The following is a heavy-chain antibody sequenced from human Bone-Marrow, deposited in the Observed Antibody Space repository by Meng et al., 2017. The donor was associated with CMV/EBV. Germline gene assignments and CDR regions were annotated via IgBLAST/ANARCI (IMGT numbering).Heavy chain of an antibody. CDR2: ISSSSSYI. CDR1: GFTFSSYS. J-gene: IGHJ3*02. CDR3: AREGCSSTSCYLRGFDAFDI. D-gene: IGHD2-2*01. Sequence: GGSLRLSCAASGFTFSSYSMNWVRQAPGKGLEWVSSISSSSSYIYYADSVKGRFTISRDNAKNSLYLQMNSLRAEDTAVYYCAREGCSSTSCYLRGFDAFDIWGQGTMVTVS. V-gene: IGHV3-21*01.